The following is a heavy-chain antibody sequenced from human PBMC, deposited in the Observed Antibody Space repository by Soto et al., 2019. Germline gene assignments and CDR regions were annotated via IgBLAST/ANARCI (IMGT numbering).Heavy chain of an antibody. CDR1: GFSLSNTGMT. CDR3: ARSRFEILTGPFDS. CDR2: IYWHDDK. V-gene: IGHV2-5*01. D-gene: IGHD3-9*01. Sequence: QITLKESGPALVKPTQTLTLTCTFSGFSLSNTGMTVGWNRQPPGKALEWLALIYWHDDKRYNPSLKNRLTIGKGTFKNQVVLTLTNVGPVDTATYYCARSRFEILTGPFDSWGQGTLVTVSS. J-gene: IGHJ5*01.